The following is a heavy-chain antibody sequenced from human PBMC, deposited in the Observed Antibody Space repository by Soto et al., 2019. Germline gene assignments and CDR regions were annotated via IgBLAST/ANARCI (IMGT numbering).Heavy chain of an antibody. V-gene: IGHV1-69*01. D-gene: IGHD1-26*01. CDR2: IIPIFGTA. J-gene: IGHJ4*02. Sequence: QVQLVQSGAEVKKPGSSVKVSCKASGGTFSSYSINWVRQAPGQGLKWMGEIIPIFGTANYAQKFQGRVTITADESTSTAYMELSSLRSEDMAVYYCARDGGRHSGGIDYWGQGTLVTVSS. CDR3: ARDGGRHSGGIDY. CDR1: GGTFSSYS.